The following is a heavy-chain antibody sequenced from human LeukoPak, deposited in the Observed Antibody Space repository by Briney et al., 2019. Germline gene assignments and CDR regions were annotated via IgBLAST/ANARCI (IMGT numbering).Heavy chain of an antibody. D-gene: IGHD5-12*01. J-gene: IGHJ4*02. V-gene: IGHV3-74*01. CDR3: TRGYSGYGNFDC. CDR2: ISGDGSST. Sequence: GGSLRLPCAGTGFTFSYWMHWVRQAPGKGLVWVSRISGDGSSTFYADSVKGRFTISRDNAKNTLCLQMNSLRVEDTAVYYCTRGYSGYGNFDCWGQGTLVTVSS. CDR1: GFTFSYW.